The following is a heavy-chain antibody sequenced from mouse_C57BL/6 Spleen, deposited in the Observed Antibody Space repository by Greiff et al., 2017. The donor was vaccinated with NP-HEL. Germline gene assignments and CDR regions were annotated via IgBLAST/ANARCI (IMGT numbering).Heavy chain of an antibody. Sequence: VQLQQSGPVLVKPGASVKMSCKASGYTFTDYYMNWVKQSHGKSLEWIGVINPYNGGTSYNQKFKGKATLTVDKSSSTAYMELNSLTSEDSAVYYCARLSDYDGAFAYWGQGTLVTVSA. CDR3: ARLSDYDGAFAY. CDR1: GYTFTDYY. J-gene: IGHJ3*01. D-gene: IGHD2-4*01. CDR2: INPYNGGT. V-gene: IGHV1-19*01.